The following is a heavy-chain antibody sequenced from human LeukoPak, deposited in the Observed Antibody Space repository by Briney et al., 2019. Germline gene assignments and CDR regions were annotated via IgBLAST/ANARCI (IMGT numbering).Heavy chain of an antibody. Sequence: GGSLRLSCAASGFTLSTYAMSWVRQTPGKGLEWVSVIYSGGSTYYADSVKGRFTISRDNSKNTLYLQMNSLRAEDTAVYYCARTSYGSGSYSDYWGQGTLVTVSS. D-gene: IGHD3-10*01. CDR2: IYSGGST. J-gene: IGHJ4*02. CDR3: ARTSYGSGSYSDY. CDR1: GFTLSTYA. V-gene: IGHV3-66*01.